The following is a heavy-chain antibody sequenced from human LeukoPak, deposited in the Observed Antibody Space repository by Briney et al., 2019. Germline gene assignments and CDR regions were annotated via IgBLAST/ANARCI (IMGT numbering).Heavy chain of an antibody. CDR3: ARTMVGTAYYYGMDV. J-gene: IGHJ6*02. V-gene: IGHV4-59*08. CDR2: IYYSGSY. CDR1: GVSISSYY. D-gene: IGHD4/OR15-4a*01. Sequence: SETLSLTCTVSGVSISSYYWSWIRQPPRKGLEWIGYIYYSGSYNYNPSPKSRVTISVDPSKNQFPLKLSSVTAAATAVYYCARTMVGTAYYYGMDVWGQGTTVTVSS.